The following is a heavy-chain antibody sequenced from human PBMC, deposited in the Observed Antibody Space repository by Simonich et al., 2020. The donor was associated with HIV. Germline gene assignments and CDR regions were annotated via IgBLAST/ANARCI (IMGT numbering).Heavy chain of an antibody. J-gene: IGHJ4*02. V-gene: IGHV4-34*01. CDR3: ARGPYGVRGSNWWGGCFDY. Sequence: QVQLQPWGAGLLKPSETLSLTCAVYGGSFRCYSWSWIRPSPGKGMEWIGEINDSGSTNYNASLKNRVTISVDTSKNQFSLKLSSVTAADTAVYYCARGPYGVRGSNWWGGCFDYWGQGTLVTVSS. CDR2: INDSGST. CDR1: GGSFRCYS. D-gene: IGHD6-13*01.